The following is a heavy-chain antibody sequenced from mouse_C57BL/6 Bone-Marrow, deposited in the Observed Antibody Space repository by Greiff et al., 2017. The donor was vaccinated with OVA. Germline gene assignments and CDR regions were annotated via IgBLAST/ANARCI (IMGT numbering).Heavy chain of an antibody. J-gene: IGHJ3*01. CDR3: ARLSEATWFAY. V-gene: IGHV1-81*01. CDR1: GYTFTSYG. CDR2: IYPRSGNT. Sequence: VQGVESGAELARPGASVKLSCKASGYTFTSYGISWVKQRTGQGLEWIGEIYPRSGNTYYNEKFKGKATLTADKSSSTAYMELRSLTSEDSAVYNCARLSEATWFAYWGQGTLVTVSA.